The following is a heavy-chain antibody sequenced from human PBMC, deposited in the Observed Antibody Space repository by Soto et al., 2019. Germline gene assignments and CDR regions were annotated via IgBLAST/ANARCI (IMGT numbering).Heavy chain of an antibody. CDR2: ISYDGSNK. Sequence: GGSLRLSCAASGFTFSSYAMHWVRQAPGKGLEWVAVISYDGSNKYYADSVKGRFTISRDNSKNTLYLQMNSLRAEDTAVYYCARDLGYYDSSGYLDYWGQGTLVTVSS. V-gene: IGHV3-30-3*01. CDR1: GFTFSSYA. D-gene: IGHD3-22*01. CDR3: ARDLGYYDSSGYLDY. J-gene: IGHJ4*02.